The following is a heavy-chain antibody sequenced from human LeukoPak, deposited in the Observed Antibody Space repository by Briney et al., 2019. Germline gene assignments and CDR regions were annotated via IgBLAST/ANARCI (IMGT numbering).Heavy chain of an antibody. D-gene: IGHD6-13*01. CDR1: GGSISSYYW. CDR3: ARDVGGYSSSWTPYYMDV. Sequence: ETLSLTCTVSGGSISSYYWMHWVRQAPGKGLVWVSHINSDGSSTSYADSVKGRFTISRDNAKNTVYVHMSSLRAEDTAVYYCARDVGGYSSSWTPYYMDVWGKGTTVTISS. V-gene: IGHV3-74*01. J-gene: IGHJ6*03. CDR2: INSDGSST.